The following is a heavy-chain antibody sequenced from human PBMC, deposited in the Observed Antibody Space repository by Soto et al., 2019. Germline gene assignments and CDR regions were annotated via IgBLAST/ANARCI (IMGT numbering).Heavy chain of an antibody. CDR1: GFTFSSHG. Sequence: QVQLVESGGGVVQPGRSLRLSCAASGFTFSSHGMHWVRQAPGKGLEWVAVIWYDGSNKYYADSVKGRFTISRENSKNLLYLQMISLRAEDTVVYFCARWGPEKILDYWSQGTLVTVSS. CDR3: ARWGPEKILDY. D-gene: IGHD3-16*01. J-gene: IGHJ4*02. CDR2: IWYDGSNK. V-gene: IGHV3-33*01.